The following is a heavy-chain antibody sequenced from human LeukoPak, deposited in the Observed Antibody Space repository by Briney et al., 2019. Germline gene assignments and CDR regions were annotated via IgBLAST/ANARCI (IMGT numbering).Heavy chain of an antibody. J-gene: IGHJ4*02. CDR2: INTDGSRT. Sequence: GGSLRLSCAASGFTFSNYWMDWVRQAPGKGLVWVSRINTDGSRTTYADSVKGRFTISRDNAKNTLYLQMNSLRADDTAVYSCARGLGGSYPFDCWGQGALVTVSS. V-gene: IGHV3-74*01. D-gene: IGHD3-16*02. CDR3: ARGLGGSYPFDC. CDR1: GFTFSNYW.